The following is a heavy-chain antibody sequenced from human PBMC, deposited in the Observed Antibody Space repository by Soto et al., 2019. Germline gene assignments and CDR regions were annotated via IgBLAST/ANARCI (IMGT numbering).Heavy chain of an antibody. V-gene: IGHV3-21*01. J-gene: IGHJ6*03. CDR3: ARGGGESVPAATTALYMDV. CDR1: GFTFSSYS. Sequence: EVQLVESGGGLVKPGGSLRLSCAASGFTFSSYSMNWVRQAPGKGLEWVSSISSSSSYIYYADSVKGRFTISRDNAKNSLYLQMNSLRAEDTAVYYCARGGGESVPAATTALYMDVWGKGTTVTVSS. CDR2: ISSSSSYI. D-gene: IGHD2-2*01.